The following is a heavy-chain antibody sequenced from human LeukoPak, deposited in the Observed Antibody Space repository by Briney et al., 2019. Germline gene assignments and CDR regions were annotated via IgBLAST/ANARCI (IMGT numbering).Heavy chain of an antibody. CDR1: GFTFSSYS. V-gene: IGHV3-21*01. Sequence: GGSLRLSCAASGFTFSSYSMNWVRQAPGKGLEGVSSISSSSSYIYYADSVKGRFTISRDNAKNSLYLQMNSLRAEDTAVYYCARATFSAAFDICGQGTMVTVSS. CDR2: ISSSSSYI. J-gene: IGHJ3*02. CDR3: ARATFSAAFDI.